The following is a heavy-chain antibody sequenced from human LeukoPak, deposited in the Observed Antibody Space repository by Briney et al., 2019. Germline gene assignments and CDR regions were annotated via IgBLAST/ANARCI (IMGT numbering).Heavy chain of an antibody. CDR3: AREQRGDYYDSSGYYDAFDI. D-gene: IGHD3-22*01. CDR1: GGTFSSYA. V-gene: IGHV1-69*04. CDR2: IIPILGIA. Sequence: VASVKVSCKASGGTFSSYAISWVRQAPGQGLEWMGRIIPILGIANYAQKFQGRVTITTDESTSAAYMELSSLRSEDTAVYYCAREQRGDYYDSSGYYDAFDIWGQGTMVTVSS. J-gene: IGHJ3*02.